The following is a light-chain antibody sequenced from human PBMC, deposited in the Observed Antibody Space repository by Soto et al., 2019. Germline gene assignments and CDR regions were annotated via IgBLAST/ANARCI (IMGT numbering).Light chain of an antibody. CDR3: QKYNTDPST. CDR2: SAS. J-gene: IGKJ5*01. Sequence: DIQMTQSPPSLSASVGDRVTITCRASQGIGNSLAWYQQKPGTVPKLLIYSASTLQSGVPSRFSGSGSGTDFPLTISSLQPEDVAAYYCQKYNTDPSTFGQGTRLEIK. CDR1: QGIGNS. V-gene: IGKV1-27*01.